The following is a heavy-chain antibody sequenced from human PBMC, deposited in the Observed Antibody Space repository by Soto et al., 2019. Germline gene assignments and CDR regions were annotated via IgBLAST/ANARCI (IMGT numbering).Heavy chain of an antibody. Sequence: PSETLSLTCAVSGGSISSGGYSWSWIRQPPGKGLEWIGYIYHSGSTYYNPSLKSRVTISVDRSKNQFSLKLSSVTAADTAVYYCAPQLITGGSLFKRFDQWGQGPLVNGSS. D-gene: IGHD2-15*01. CDR1: GGSISSGGYS. CDR3: APQLITGGSLFKRFDQ. V-gene: IGHV4-30-2*01. CDR2: IYHSGST. J-gene: IGHJ5*02.